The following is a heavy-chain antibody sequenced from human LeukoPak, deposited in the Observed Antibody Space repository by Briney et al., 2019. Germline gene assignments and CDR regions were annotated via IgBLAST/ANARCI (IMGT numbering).Heavy chain of an antibody. D-gene: IGHD3-10*01. V-gene: IGHV3-23*01. CDR1: GFTLGNYA. CDR2: ISGNGYNT. J-gene: IGHJ4*02. CDR3: AKGVRLWFAFYFDY. Sequence: GGPLRLSCAASGFTLGNYAMSWVRHAPEKAVEWVSAISGNGYNTYYADSVKGRFTISSESSGNTLYLQMHNLRAEATAVYYCAKGVRLWFAFYFDYWGQGSMVS.